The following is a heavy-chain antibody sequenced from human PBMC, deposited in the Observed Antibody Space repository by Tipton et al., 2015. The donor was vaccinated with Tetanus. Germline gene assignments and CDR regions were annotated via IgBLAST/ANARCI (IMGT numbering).Heavy chain of an antibody. J-gene: IGHJ4*02. CDR3: ARDGYSSGYFDY. D-gene: IGHD3-22*01. CDR2: IYSGGTT. CDR1: GFTFDAYA. V-gene: IGHV3-66*01. Sequence: SLRLSCAASGFTFDAYAMNWVRQAPGKGLEWVSVIYSGGTTYYAGSVKDRFTISRDISKNTVDLQMNSLRVEDTAVYFCARDGYSSGYFDYWGQGSLVTVSS.